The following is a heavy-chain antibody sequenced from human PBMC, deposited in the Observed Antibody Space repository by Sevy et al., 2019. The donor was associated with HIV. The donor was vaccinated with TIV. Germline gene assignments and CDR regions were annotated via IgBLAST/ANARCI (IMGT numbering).Heavy chain of an antibody. Sequence: GGSLRLSCAVSGFTFSTYGMHWVRQAPGKGLECVANVTSDGSEINYADSVKGRFTISRDNSRNKLLLQMDSLRTEDTALYYCARDQLGSIDYWGQGTLVTVSS. V-gene: IGHV3-30*03. D-gene: IGHD7-27*01. CDR3: ARDQLGSIDY. CDR2: VTSDGSEI. CDR1: GFTFSTYG. J-gene: IGHJ4*02.